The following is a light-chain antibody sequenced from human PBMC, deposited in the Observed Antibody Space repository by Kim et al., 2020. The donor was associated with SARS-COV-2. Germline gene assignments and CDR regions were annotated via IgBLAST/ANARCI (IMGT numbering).Light chain of an antibody. CDR2: GAS. V-gene: IGKV3-20*01. Sequence: EIVLTQSPSILSLSPGERATLSCRASQSVNSEYLAWYQQKPGQAPRVLIYGASRRSTGIPDRFSGSGSGTDFTLSISRLEPEDFAVYYCQHYGDSPRYTFGQGTKLEI. J-gene: IGKJ2*01. CDR1: QSVNSEY. CDR3: QHYGDSPRYT.